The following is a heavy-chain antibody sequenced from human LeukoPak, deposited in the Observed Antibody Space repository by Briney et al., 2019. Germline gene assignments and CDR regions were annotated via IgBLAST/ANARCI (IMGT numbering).Heavy chain of an antibody. CDR3: ARLVGASWFDS. CDR1: GDSVSTNSTT. D-gene: IGHD1-26*01. Sequence: SQTLSLTCAISGDSVSTNSTTWTWLRQSPSRGLEWLGRTYYRSKWNNDYAVSMKSRITINPDTSKNQFSLQLNSVTPEDTAVYYCARLVGASWFDSWGQGTLVTVSS. J-gene: IGHJ5*01. CDR2: TYYRSKWNN. V-gene: IGHV6-1*01.